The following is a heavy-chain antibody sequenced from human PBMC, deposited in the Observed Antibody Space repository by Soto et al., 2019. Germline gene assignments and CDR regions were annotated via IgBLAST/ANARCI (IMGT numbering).Heavy chain of an antibody. D-gene: IGHD5-12*01. Sequence: GASVKVSCKASGATFSSNPICWMRQAPGQGGHCKGGPIPTVGAGACAHRFQGRVAIPTDKSMNTANMELSNLRPEDKAVYYCARRPSNGYNRYFDSWGHGTLVTVSS. CDR3: ARRPSNGYNRYFDS. CDR1: GATFSSNP. CDR2: PIPTVGAG. J-gene: IGHJ4*01. V-gene: IGHV1-69*05.